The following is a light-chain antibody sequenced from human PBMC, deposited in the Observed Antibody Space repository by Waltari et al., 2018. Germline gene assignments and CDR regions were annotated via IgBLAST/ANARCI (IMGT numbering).Light chain of an antibody. Sequence: EIVLTQSPGTLSLSPGERATLSCRASESVYSSSLAWYQPKPGQAPRLLIYGASSRATGIPDRFTGSGSGTDFTLTISRLEREDFAVYYCQQFGTSLYSFGQGTRLEIK. CDR2: GAS. J-gene: IGKJ2*03. V-gene: IGKV3-20*01. CDR3: QQFGTSLYS. CDR1: ESVYSSS.